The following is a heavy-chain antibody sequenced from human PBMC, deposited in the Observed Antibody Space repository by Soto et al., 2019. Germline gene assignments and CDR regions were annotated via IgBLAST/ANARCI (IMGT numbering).Heavy chain of an antibody. D-gene: IGHD2-21*02. CDR3: AKEVGLNYYYYGMDV. V-gene: IGHV3-23*01. CDR2: ISGSGGST. CDR1: GFTFSSYA. J-gene: IGHJ6*02. Sequence: WALRLSCAASGFTFSSYAMSWVRQAPGKGLEWVSAISGSGGSTYYADSVKGRFTISRDNSKNTLYLQMNSLRAEDTAVYYCAKEVGLNYYYYGMDVWGQGATVTVSS.